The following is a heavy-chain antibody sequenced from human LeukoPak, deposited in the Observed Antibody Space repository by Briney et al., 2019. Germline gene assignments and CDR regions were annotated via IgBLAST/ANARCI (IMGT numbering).Heavy chain of an antibody. Sequence: GGSLRLSYAASGFTFSTSSMHWVRQAPGKGLEWVAFIRYDGRNKYYADSVKGRFTISRDNSKNSLYLQMNSLRTEDTALYYCAKDRGGRHPFFDYWGQGTLVTVSS. D-gene: IGHD1-26*01. J-gene: IGHJ4*02. V-gene: IGHV3-30*02. CDR1: GFTFSTSS. CDR2: IRYDGRNK. CDR3: AKDRGGRHPFFDY.